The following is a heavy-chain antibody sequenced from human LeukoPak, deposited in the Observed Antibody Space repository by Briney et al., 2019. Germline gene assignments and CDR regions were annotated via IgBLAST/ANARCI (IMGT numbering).Heavy chain of an antibody. V-gene: IGHV4-39*01. CDR1: GGSISSSSYY. Sequence: SETLSLTCTVSGGSISSSSYYWGWIRQPPGKGLEWIGSLYYSGSTYYNPSLKSRVTISVDTSKNQFSLKLCSVTAADTAVYYCVVLRYFDWSPTPGYWGQGTLVTVSS. J-gene: IGHJ4*02. D-gene: IGHD3-9*01. CDR2: LYYSGST. CDR3: VVLRYFDWSPTPGY.